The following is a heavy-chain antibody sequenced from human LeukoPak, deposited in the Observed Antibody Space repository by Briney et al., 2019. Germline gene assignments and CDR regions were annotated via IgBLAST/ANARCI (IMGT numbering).Heavy chain of an antibody. CDR1: GGTFSSYA. CDR2: IIPIFGTA. D-gene: IGHD1-1*01. V-gene: IGHV1-69*05. J-gene: IGHJ5*02. CDR3: ARDLVVAGYNWNDRPTNWFDP. Sequence: SVKVSCTASGGTFSSYAISWVRQAPGQGLEWMGRIIPIFGTANYAQKFQGRVTITTDESTSTAYMELSSLTSEDTAVYYCARDLVVAGYNWNDRPTNWFDPWGQGTLVTVSS.